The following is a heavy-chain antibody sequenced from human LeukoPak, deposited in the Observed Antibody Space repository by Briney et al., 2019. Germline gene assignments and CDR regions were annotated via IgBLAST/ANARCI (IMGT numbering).Heavy chain of an antibody. J-gene: IGHJ6*03. V-gene: IGHV1-2*02. CDR1: GYTFTGYY. D-gene: IGHD6-13*01. CDR2: INPNSGGT. Sequence: ASVKVSCKASGYTFTGYYMHWVRQAPGQGLEWMGWINPNSGGTNYAQKFQGRVTMTRDTSISTAYMELSRLRSDDTAVYYCARDPRYSSSWYTSYYYYMDVWGKGTTVTISS. CDR3: ARDPRYSSSWYTSYYYYMDV.